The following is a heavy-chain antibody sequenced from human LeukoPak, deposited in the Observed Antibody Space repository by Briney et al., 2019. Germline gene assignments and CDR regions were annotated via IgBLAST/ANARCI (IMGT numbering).Heavy chain of an antibody. D-gene: IGHD7-27*01. J-gene: IGHJ4*02. CDR2: IHTSGST. CDR3: ARVHWGSGIDY. CDR1: GGSISSYY. Sequence: PSETLSLTCTVSGGSISSYYWSWIRQPPGKGLEWIGYIHTSGSTNYNPSLKSRVTISVDTSKNQFSLKLSSVTAADTAVYYCARVHWGSGIDYWGQGTLVTVSS. V-gene: IGHV4-4*09.